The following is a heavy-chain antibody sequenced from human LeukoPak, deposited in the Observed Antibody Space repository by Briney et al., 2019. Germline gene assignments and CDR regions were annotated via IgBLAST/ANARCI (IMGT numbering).Heavy chain of an antibody. J-gene: IGHJ4*02. V-gene: IGHV5-51*01. CDR2: IYPGDSDT. Sequence: GESLRISCKGSGYSFTSYWIGWVRQMPGKGLEWMGIIYPGDSDTRYSPSFQGQVTISADKSISTAYLQWSSLKASDTAMYYCARLRQGDPYDSSGEFDYWGQGTLVTVSS. CDR3: ARLRQGDPYDSSGEFDY. D-gene: IGHD3-22*01. CDR1: GYSFTSYW.